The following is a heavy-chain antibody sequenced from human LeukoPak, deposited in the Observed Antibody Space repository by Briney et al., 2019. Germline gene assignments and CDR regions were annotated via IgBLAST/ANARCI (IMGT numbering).Heavy chain of an antibody. CDR2: IYYSGST. D-gene: IGHD3-10*01. V-gene: IGHV4-39*01. CDR1: GGSISSSSYY. CDR3: ASLERGPDYNYMDV. J-gene: IGHJ6*03. Sequence: SETLSLTCTVSGGSISSSSYYWGWIRQPPGKGLEWIGSIYYSGSTYYNPSLKSRVTISVDTSKNQFSLKLSSVTAADTAVYYCASLERGPDYNYMDVWGKGTTVTVSS.